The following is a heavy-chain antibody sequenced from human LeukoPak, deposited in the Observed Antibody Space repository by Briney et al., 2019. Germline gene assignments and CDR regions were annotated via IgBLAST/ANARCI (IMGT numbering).Heavy chain of an antibody. CDR2: ISYDGSNK. V-gene: IGHV3-30*04. Sequence: PGGSLRLSYAASGFTFSSYAMHWVRQAPGKGLEWVAVISYDGSNKYYADSVKGRFTISRDNSKNTLYLQMNSLRAEDTAVYYCARAEDDYGEKVPNFDYWGQGTLVTVSS. CDR3: ARAEDDYGEKVPNFDY. D-gene: IGHD4-17*01. J-gene: IGHJ4*02. CDR1: GFTFSSYA.